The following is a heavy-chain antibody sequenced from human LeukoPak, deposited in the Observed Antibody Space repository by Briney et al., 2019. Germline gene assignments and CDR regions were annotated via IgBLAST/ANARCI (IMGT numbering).Heavy chain of an antibody. CDR1: GFTFSSYS. Sequence: GGSLRLSCAASGFTFSSYSMNWVCQAPGTGLEWVSSISSSSSYIYYADSVKGRFTISRDNAKNSLYLQMNSQRAEDTAVYYCARDLRDTAMAPDYYYYGMDVWGQGTTVTVSS. J-gene: IGHJ6*02. D-gene: IGHD5-18*01. CDR2: ISSSSSYI. CDR3: ARDLRDTAMAPDYYYYGMDV. V-gene: IGHV3-21*01.